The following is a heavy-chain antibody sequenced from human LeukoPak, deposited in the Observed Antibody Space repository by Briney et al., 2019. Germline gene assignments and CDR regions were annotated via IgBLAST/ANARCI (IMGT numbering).Heavy chain of an antibody. V-gene: IGHV4-4*02. CDR1: GGSISSNNW. J-gene: IGHJ2*01. CDR2: IYHSGST. Sequence: PSGTLSLTCAVSGGSISSNNWWNWVRQPPGKGLEWIGEIYHSGSTNYNPSLKSRVTISVDTSKSQFSLKLSSVTAADTAVYYCARDRNYILTSSFEDLSSGWYDRMWYFDLWGRGTLVTVSS. D-gene: IGHD6-19*01. CDR3: ARDRNYILTSSFEDLSSGWYDRMWYFDL.